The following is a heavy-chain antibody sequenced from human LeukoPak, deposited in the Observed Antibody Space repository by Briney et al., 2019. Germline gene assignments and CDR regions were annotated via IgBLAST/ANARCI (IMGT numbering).Heavy chain of an antibody. CDR2: INPNSGGT. CDR1: GYTFTGYY. J-gene: IGHJ5*02. Sequence: GASVKVSCKASGYTFTGYYMHWVRQAPGQGLEWMGRINPNSGGTNYAQKFQGRVTMTRDTSISTAYMELSRLRSDDTAVYYCAREVVAAGNWFDPWGQGTPVTVSS. V-gene: IGHV1-2*06. CDR3: AREVVAAGNWFDP. D-gene: IGHD2-15*01.